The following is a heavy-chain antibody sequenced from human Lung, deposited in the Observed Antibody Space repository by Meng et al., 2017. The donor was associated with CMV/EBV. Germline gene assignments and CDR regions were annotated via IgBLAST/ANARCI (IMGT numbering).Heavy chain of an antibody. J-gene: IGHJ4*02. V-gene: IGHV4-61*01. CDR3: ATLIAGYGGRGS. Sequence: SXTXSLXCIVSGGAVSDGNYHWNWVRQPPGKGLEWIGQTWSGRGTYYSPSLESRLTISVDTSKNQFSLHLTSVTAADTAIYYCATLIAGYGGRGSWRQGTLVTVSS. CDR1: GGAVSDGNYH. CDR2: TWSGRGT. D-gene: IGHD5-12*01.